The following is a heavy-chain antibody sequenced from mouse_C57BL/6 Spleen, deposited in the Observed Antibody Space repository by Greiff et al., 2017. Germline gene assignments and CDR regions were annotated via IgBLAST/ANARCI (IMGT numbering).Heavy chain of an antibody. CDR3: ARSYHSHC. CDR2: IYPGDGDT. D-gene: IGHD2-12*01. CDR1: GYAFSSSW. Sequence: VQLQESGPELVKPGASVKISCKASGYAFSSSWMNWVKQRPGKGLEWIGRIYPGDGDTNYNGKFKGKATLTADKSSSTAYMQLSSLTAEDSAVYFCARSYHSHCWGQGTSVTVSS. V-gene: IGHV1-82*01. J-gene: IGHJ4*01.